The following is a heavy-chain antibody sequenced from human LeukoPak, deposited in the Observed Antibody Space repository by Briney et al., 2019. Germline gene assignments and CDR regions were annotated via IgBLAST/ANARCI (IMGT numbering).Heavy chain of an antibody. J-gene: IGHJ6*02. CDR1: GFTFRNYA. Sequence: GGSLRLSCAASGFTFRNYAMHWVRQAPGKGLEWVAVISYDGSNNHYADSVKGRFTISRDSSKNTLYLQMSSLRADDTAVYFCARDLCSGVSCYRPYGLDVWGQGTTVTVSS. CDR3: ARDLCSGVSCYRPYGLDV. V-gene: IGHV3-30*14. D-gene: IGHD2-15*01. CDR2: ISYDGSNN.